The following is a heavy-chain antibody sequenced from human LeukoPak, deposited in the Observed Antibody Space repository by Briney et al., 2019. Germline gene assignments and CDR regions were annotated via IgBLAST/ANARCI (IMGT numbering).Heavy chain of an antibody. V-gene: IGHV4-39*01. J-gene: IGHJ6*04. D-gene: IGHD1-26*01. CDR1: GGSISSSNYY. CDR2: IYYTGST. Sequence: SETLSLTCTVSGGSISSSNYYWGWIRQPPGKGLEWIGNIYYTGSTYYNPSLKSRVTISVDTSKNQFSLKMSSVTAADTAVYNCAAPSRELYMDVWGKGTTVTISP. CDR3: AAPSRELYMDV.